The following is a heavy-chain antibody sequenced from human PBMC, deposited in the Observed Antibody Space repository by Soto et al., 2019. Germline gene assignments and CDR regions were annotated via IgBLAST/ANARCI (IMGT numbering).Heavy chain of an antibody. D-gene: IGHD5-12*01. Sequence: QVQLVQSGAEVKEPGASVTVSCRASGDRFTDYYMHWVRQAPGQGLEWMGWINPDSGVTKYAPKSQGWVTRTRDTSIRTGYMQLSRLRFDATAIYYCARESGGATATLDYYYFYMDVWGTGTTVTVSS. J-gene: IGHJ6*03. V-gene: IGHV1-2*04. CDR2: INPDSGVT. CDR1: GDRFTDYY. CDR3: ARESGGATATLDYYYFYMDV.